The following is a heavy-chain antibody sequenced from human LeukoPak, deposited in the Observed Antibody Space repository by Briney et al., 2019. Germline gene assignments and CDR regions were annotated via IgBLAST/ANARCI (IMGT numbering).Heavy chain of an antibody. J-gene: IGHJ1*01. CDR3: VQDFRDWIRISRGGDS. V-gene: IGHV3-23*05. Sequence: GGSPRLSCAASGFTFSDWSMSWVRQTPGKGLEWVSTISARLKTYYADSVNGRFTISRDNSKSILYLQMNSLRDEDTAVYYCVQDFRDWIRISRGGDSWGQGALVTVSS. D-gene: IGHD5-18*01. CDR1: GFTFSDWS. CDR2: ISARLKT.